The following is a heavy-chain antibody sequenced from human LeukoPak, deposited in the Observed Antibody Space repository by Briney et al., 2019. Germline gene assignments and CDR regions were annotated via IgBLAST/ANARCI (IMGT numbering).Heavy chain of an antibody. CDR3: VTAAGTYFDY. J-gene: IGHJ4*02. CDR1: GYTFTSYG. D-gene: IGHD6-19*01. Sequence: ASVKVSCKASGYTFTSYGLSWVRQAPGQGLEWMGWISAYNGNTNYAQKLQGRVTMTTDTSTSTAYMELRSLRSDDTAVYYCVTAAGTYFDYWGQGTLVTVSS. CDR2: ISAYNGNT. V-gene: IGHV1-18*04.